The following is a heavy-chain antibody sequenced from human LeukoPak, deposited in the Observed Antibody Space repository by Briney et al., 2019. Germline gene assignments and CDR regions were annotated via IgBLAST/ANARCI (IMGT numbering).Heavy chain of an antibody. V-gene: IGHV1-69*06. D-gene: IGHD5-18*01. CDR2: IIPIFGTA. CDR3: ATDLGLPAEYFQH. CDR1: GGTFSSYA. Sequence: GASVKVSCKASGGTFSSYAISWVRQAPGQGLEWMGGIIPIFGTANYAQKFQGRVTMTEDTSTDTAYMELSSLRSEDTAVYYCATDLGLPAEYFQHWGQGTLVTVSS. J-gene: IGHJ1*01.